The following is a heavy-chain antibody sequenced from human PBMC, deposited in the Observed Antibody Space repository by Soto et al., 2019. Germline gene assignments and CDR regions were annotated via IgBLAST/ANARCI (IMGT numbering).Heavy chain of an antibody. J-gene: IGHJ4*02. Sequence: QEQLVQSGAEVKKPGSSVKVSCKASGGLFSSYPISWVRQVPGQGFEWMGGIIPVFQTAYYTQRFQGRGTITADESTNTAYMELSSLRSEDTAIYYCARGGSGYTCFNEFWGQGTLVTVSS. V-gene: IGHV1-69*01. CDR3: ARGGSGYTCFNEF. D-gene: IGHD3-22*01. CDR1: GGLFSSYP. CDR2: IIPVFQTA.